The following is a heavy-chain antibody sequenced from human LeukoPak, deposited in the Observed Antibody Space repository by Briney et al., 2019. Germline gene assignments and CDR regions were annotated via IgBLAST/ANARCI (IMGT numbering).Heavy chain of an antibody. Sequence: GESLKISCKGSGYSFTSYWIGWVRQMPGKGLEWMGIIYPGDSDTRYSPSFQGQVIISADKSINTAYLQWSSLKASDTAMYYCARSTAADAFDIWGQGTMVTVSS. CDR2: IYPGDSDT. CDR1: GYSFTSYW. CDR3: ARSTAADAFDI. V-gene: IGHV5-51*01. D-gene: IGHD6-25*01. J-gene: IGHJ3*02.